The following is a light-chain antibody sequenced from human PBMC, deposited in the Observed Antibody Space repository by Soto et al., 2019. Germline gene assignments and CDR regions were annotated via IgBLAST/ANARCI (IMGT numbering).Light chain of an antibody. Sequence: DIQMTQSPTSLSASVGDRVTIICRASQSISSHLNWYQQKPGKAPNLLVYDASTLQSRVPSMFSGRVSGTDFTLTISSLQPEDFATYFCQQTYSTPPTFGGGTKVEIK. CDR3: QQTYSTPPT. J-gene: IGKJ4*01. CDR2: DAS. V-gene: IGKV1-39*01. CDR1: QSISSH.